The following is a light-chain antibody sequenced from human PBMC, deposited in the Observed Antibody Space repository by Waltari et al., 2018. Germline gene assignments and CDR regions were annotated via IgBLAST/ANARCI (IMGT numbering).Light chain of an antibody. CDR1: QGVSTY. CDR3: QQYHTYPWT. Sequence: AIRMTQSPASLSASTGDRVTISCRASQGVSTYLAWYQQKPGKAPSLLIDASSTLESGVPSKFSGSGSGTDFTLTISCLQSEDFATYYCQQYHTYPWTFGQGTEVEI. CDR2: ASS. J-gene: IGKJ1*01. V-gene: IGKV1-8*01.